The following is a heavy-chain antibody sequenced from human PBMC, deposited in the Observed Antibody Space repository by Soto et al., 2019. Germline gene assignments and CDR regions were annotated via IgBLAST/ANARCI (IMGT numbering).Heavy chain of an antibody. CDR1: GGTFSSYA. J-gene: IGHJ6*02. Sequence: SVKVSCKASGGTFSSYAISWVRQAPGQGLEWMGGIIPIFGTANYAQKFQGRVTITADESTSTAYMELSSLRSEDTAVYYCVYSYGYLGLANYGMDVWGQGTTVTVSS. V-gene: IGHV1-69*13. CDR2: IIPIFGTA. CDR3: VYSYGYLGLANYGMDV. D-gene: IGHD5-18*01.